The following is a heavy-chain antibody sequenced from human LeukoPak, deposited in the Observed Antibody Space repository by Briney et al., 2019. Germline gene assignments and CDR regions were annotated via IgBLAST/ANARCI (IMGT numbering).Heavy chain of an antibody. J-gene: IGHJ6*02. CDR3: ATRAEGYYYGSGSYYGMDV. CDR2: IYSDGTT. Sequence: AGGSLRLSCAASGFTVSSNYMSWVRQAPGKGLEWVSLIYSDGTTYYADSVKGRFTTSRDNSKNTLYLQMDSLRAEDTAVYFCATRAEGYYYGSGSYYGMDVWGQGTTVTVSS. V-gene: IGHV3-66*01. CDR1: GFTVSSNY. D-gene: IGHD3-10*01.